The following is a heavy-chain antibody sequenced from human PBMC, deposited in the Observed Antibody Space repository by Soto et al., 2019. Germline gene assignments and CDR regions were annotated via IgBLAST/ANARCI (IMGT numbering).Heavy chain of an antibody. CDR1: GLTFDDYA. Sequence: EVQLVESGGGLVQPGRSLRLSCAASGLTFDDYAMHWVRQSPGNGLAWVSGISRNSGCVVYADSVKGRFTNSRDNARNSLYLQMNRPRSEGAALYYCAKAPGYCCDGACSNLGYFDSLGYGTLVTVAS. CDR3: AKAPGYCCDGACSNLGYFDS. J-gene: IGHJ4*01. D-gene: IGHD2-15*01. CDR2: ISRNSGCV. V-gene: IGHV3-9*01.